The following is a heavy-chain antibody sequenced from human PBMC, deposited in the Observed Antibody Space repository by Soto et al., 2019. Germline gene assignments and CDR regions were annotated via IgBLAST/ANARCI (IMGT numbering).Heavy chain of an antibody. CDR1: GGSISSYY. D-gene: IGHD5-18*01. J-gene: IGHJ6*02. CDR2: IYYSGST. CDR3: ARNVDTAMGYYYYGMDV. Sequence: SETLSLTCTVSGGSISSYYWSWIRQPPGKGLEWIGYIYYSGSTNYSPSLKSRVTISVDTSKNQFSLKLSSVTAADTAVYYCARNVDTAMGYYYYGMDVWGQGTTVTVSS. V-gene: IGHV4-59*01.